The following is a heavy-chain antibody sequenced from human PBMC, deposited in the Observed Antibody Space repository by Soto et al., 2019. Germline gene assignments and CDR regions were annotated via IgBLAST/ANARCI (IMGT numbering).Heavy chain of an antibody. J-gene: IGHJ3*02. CDR2: VYYSGST. CDR3: ARQAGIVRRATKKGAFDI. D-gene: IGHD1-1*01. V-gene: IGHV4-61*05. Sequence: AETLSLTCTVSGGSVSSSNYYWGWVRQPQGKGVEWNVYVYYSGSTNYNPSLKSRVTISVDTSKNQFSLKLSSVTAADTAVYYCARQAGIVRRATKKGAFDIWGQGTMVTVSS. CDR1: GGSVSSSNYY.